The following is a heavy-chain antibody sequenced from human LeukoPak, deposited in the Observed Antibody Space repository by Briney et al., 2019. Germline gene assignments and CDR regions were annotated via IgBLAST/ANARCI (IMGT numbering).Heavy chain of an antibody. Sequence: ASVKVSCKASGYTFTGYYMHWVRQAPGQGLEWMGRINTNSGGTNYAQKFQGRVAMTRDTSISTAYMELSRLRSDDTAVYYCARDWGGIAAAGIDDYWGQGTLVTVSS. J-gene: IGHJ4*02. V-gene: IGHV1-2*06. D-gene: IGHD6-13*01. CDR2: INTNSGGT. CDR3: ARDWGGIAAAGIDDY. CDR1: GYTFTGYY.